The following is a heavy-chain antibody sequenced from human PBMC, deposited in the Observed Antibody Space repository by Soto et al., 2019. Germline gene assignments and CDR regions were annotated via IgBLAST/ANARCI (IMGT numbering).Heavy chain of an antibody. V-gene: IGHV3-48*02. CDR1: GFTFGDYS. CDR2: IGRSRKYI. J-gene: IGHJ4*02. Sequence: PGGSLRLSFAASGFTFGDYSMNWVRQAPGKGLQWVSYIGRSRKYIAYADSVKGRLTISRDGAKNSVFLQLNSLRDDDTAVYYCARDHNWSFDYWGQGIPVTVSS. D-gene: IGHD1-20*01. CDR3: ARDHNWSFDY.